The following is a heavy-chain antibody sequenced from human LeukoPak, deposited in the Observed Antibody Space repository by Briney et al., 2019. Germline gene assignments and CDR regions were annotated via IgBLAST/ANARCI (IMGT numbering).Heavy chain of an antibody. V-gene: IGHV4-59*10. CDR3: ARSSEGRYYYDSSGFSYYYYYMDV. D-gene: IGHD3-22*01. Sequence: PSETLSLTCAVYGGSFSGYYWNWIRQPAGKGLEWIGRIYTSGSTNYNPSLKSRVTISVDTSKNQFSLKLSSVTAADTAVYYCARSSEGRYYYDSSGFSYYYYYMDVWGKGTTVTISS. CDR2: IYTSGST. J-gene: IGHJ6*03. CDR1: GGSFSGYY.